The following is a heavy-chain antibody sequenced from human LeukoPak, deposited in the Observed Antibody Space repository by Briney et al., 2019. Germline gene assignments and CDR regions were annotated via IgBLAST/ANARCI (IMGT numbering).Heavy chain of an antibody. J-gene: IGHJ4*02. V-gene: IGHV5-51*01. CDR2: IYPDDSDT. Sequence: GESLKISCKVSGYAFSTYWIGWVRLMPGKGLEWMGIIYPDDSDTRYSPSFQGQVTMSADKSITTAYLQWSSLKASDSAIYYCARLPFSGSHFDYWGQGTLVTVSS. CDR1: GYAFSTYW. D-gene: IGHD1-26*01. CDR3: ARLPFSGSHFDY.